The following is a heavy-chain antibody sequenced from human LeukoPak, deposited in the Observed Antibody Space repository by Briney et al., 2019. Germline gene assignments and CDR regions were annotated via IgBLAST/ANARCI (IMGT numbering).Heavy chain of an antibody. D-gene: IGHD4-17*01. Sequence: KSSETLSLTCAVSGGSISSSNWWSWVRPPPGKGLEWIGEIYHSGSTNYNPSLKSRVTISVDKSKNQFSLKLSSVTAADTAVYYCARVHGDYAGAFDIWGQGTMVTVSS. CDR2: IYHSGST. J-gene: IGHJ3*02. CDR3: ARVHGDYAGAFDI. CDR1: GGSISSSNW. V-gene: IGHV4-4*02.